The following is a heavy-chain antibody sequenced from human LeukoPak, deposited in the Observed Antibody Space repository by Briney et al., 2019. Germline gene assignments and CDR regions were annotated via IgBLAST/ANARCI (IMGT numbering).Heavy chain of an antibody. D-gene: IGHD3-10*01. CDR1: GFPHRRYD. Sequence: PGGPLRLSCAASGFPHRRYDMHWLPEAPDKGLEGVGYIWYGGRNKYHADSVKGRFTISRDNSEKTLYTQMSSLRGEDTAVYYCARGDGSRSPPSLWCQGPLVPVSS. CDR3: ARGDGSRSPPSL. CDR2: IWYGGRNK. V-gene: IGHV3-33*08. J-gene: IGHJ4*02.